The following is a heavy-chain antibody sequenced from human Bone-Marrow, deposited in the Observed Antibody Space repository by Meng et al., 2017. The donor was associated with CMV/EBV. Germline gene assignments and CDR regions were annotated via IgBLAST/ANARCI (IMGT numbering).Heavy chain of an antibody. CDR2: IYPGDSDT. V-gene: IGHV5-51*01. CDR3: ARSTSSFFDY. J-gene: IGHJ4*02. CDR1: GYSFTSYW. Sequence: KVSCKGSGYSFTSYWIGWVRQMPGKGLEWMGIIYPGDSDTRYSPSFQGQVTISADNSINTAYLQWSSLKASDTAMYYCARSTSSFFDYWGQGTLVTVSS. D-gene: IGHD6-13*01.